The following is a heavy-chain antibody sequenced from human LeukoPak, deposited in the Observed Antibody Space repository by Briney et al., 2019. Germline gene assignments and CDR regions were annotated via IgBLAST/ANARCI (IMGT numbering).Heavy chain of an antibody. V-gene: IGHV4-30-4*01. D-gene: IGHD5-12*01. CDR3: ARDRYSGYDSQQYYYGMDV. J-gene: IGHJ6*02. Sequence: SQTLSLICTVSGGSISSGDYYWSWIRQPPGKGLEWIGYIYYSGSTYYNPSLKSRVTISVDTSKNQFSLKLSSVTAADTAVYYCARDRYSGYDSQQYYYGMDVWGQGTTVTVSS. CDR1: GGSISSGDYY. CDR2: IYYSGST.